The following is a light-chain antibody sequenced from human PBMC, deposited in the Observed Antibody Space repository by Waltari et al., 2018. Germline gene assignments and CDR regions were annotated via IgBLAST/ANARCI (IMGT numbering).Light chain of an antibody. CDR2: GAS. CDR1: QGISNW. J-gene: IGKJ1*01. V-gene: IGKV1-12*01. CDR3: QQGNSFPPT. Sequence: DIQMTQFPSAVSASVGDRVTMTCRPSQGISNWLAWYQQKPGKAPKLLIYGASMLQTGVPSRFSAGGSETDFTLTISNLQPDDFATYFCQQGNSFPPTFGQGTKVEVK.